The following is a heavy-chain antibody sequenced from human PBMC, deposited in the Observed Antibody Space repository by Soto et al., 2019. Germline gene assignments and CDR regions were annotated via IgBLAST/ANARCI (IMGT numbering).Heavy chain of an antibody. CDR2: IYYSGST. CDR3: ARHAADDIVVVPAAFNWFDP. V-gene: IGHV4-59*08. CDR1: GGSISSYY. D-gene: IGHD2-2*01. Sequence: ETLSLTCTVSGGSISSYYWSWIRQPPGKGLEWIGYIYYSGSTNYNPSLKSRVTISVDTSKNQFSLKLSSVTAADTAVYYCARHAADDIVVVPAAFNWFDPWGQGTLVTVSS. J-gene: IGHJ5*02.